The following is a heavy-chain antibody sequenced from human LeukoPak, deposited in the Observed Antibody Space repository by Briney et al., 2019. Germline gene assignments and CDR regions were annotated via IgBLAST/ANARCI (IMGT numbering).Heavy chain of an antibody. D-gene: IGHD5-18*01. CDR1: GYSISSGYY. V-gene: IGHV4-38-2*02. CDR3: ARDSHTAMDY. Sequence: PSETLSLTCAVSGYSISSGYYWGWIRQPPGKGLEWIGSIYHSGSTYYNPSLKRRVTISVDTSKNQFSLKLSSVTAADTAVYYCARDSHTAMDYWGQGTLVTVSS. CDR2: IYHSGST. J-gene: IGHJ4*02.